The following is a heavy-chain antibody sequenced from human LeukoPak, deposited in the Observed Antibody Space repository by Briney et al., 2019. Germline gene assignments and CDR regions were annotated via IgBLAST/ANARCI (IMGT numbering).Heavy chain of an antibody. CDR1: GFTFSSYA. Sequence: PRGSLRLSCAASGFTFSSYAMHWVRQAPGKGLEWVAVISYDGSNKYYADSVKGRFTISRDNSKNTLYLQMNSLRAEDTAVYYCARDEYDILTGYMDAFDIWGQGTMVTVSS. CDR2: ISYDGSNK. D-gene: IGHD3-9*01. J-gene: IGHJ3*02. V-gene: IGHV3-30-3*01. CDR3: ARDEYDILTGYMDAFDI.